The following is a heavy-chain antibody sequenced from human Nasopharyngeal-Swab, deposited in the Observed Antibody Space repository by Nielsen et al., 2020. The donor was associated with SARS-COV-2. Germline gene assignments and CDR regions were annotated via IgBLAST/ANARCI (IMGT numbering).Heavy chain of an antibody. J-gene: IGHJ4*02. D-gene: IGHD3-3*01. Sequence: WIRQPPGKGLEWVSAISGSGGSTYYADSVKGRFTISRDNPKNTLYLQMNSLRAEDTAVYYCAKAYYDFWSGYYPLGYWGQGTLVTVSS. CDR3: AKAYYDFWSGYYPLGY. V-gene: IGHV3-23*01. CDR2: ISGSGGST.